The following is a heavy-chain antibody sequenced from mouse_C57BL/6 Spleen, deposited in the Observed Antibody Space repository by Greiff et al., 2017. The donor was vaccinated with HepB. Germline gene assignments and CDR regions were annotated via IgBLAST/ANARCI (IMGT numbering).Heavy chain of an antibody. CDR3: ARDGGSSYGH. CDR1: GYSITSGYY. CDR2: ISYDGSN. V-gene: IGHV3-6*01. Sequence: DVKLQESGPGLVKPSQSLSLTCSVTGYSITSGYYWNWIRQFPGNKLEWMGYISYDGSNNYNPSLKNRISITRDTSKNQFFLKLNSVTTEDTATYYCARDGGSSYGHWGQGTSVTVSS. J-gene: IGHJ4*01. D-gene: IGHD1-1*01.